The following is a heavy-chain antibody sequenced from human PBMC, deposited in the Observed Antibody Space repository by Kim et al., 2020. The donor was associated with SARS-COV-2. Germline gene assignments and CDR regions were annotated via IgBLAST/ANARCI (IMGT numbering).Heavy chain of an antibody. CDR2: INTNTGNP. CDR3: ARARDVDTIFGVVIHYYYYMDV. Sequence: ASVKVSCKASGYTFTSYAMNWVRQAPGQGLEWMGWINTNTGNPTYAQGFTGRFVFSLDTSVNTAYLQISSLKAEDTAVYYCARARDVDTIFGVVIHYYYYMDVWGKGTTVTVSS. D-gene: IGHD3-3*01. V-gene: IGHV7-4-1*02. CDR1: GYTFTSYA. J-gene: IGHJ6*03.